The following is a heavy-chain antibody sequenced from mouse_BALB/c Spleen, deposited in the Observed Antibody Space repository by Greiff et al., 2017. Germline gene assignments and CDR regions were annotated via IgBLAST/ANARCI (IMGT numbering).Heavy chain of an antibody. D-gene: IGHD2-10*02. Sequence: EVKLVESGGGLVKPGGSLKLSCAASGFTFSDYYMYWVRQTPEKRLEWVATISDGGSYTYYPDSVKGRFTISRDNAKNNLYLQMSSLKSEDTAMYYCARDRGYGNYGLYAMDYWGQGTSVTVSS. V-gene: IGHV5-4*02. J-gene: IGHJ4*01. CDR2: ISDGGSYT. CDR3: ARDRGYGNYGLYAMDY. CDR1: GFTFSDYY.